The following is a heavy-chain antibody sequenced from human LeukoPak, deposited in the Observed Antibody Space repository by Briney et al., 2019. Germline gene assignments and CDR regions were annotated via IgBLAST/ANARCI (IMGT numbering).Heavy chain of an antibody. V-gene: IGHV3-30-3*01. CDR3: ARDQVRFQRDGMDV. CDR2: ISYDGSNK. CDR1: GFTFSSYA. D-gene: IGHD3-3*01. Sequence: PGGSLRLSCAASGFTFSSYAMHWVRQAPGKGLEWVAVISYDGSNKYYADSVKGRFTISRDNAKNSLYLQMNSLRDEDTAVYYCARDQVRFQRDGMDVWGQGTTVTVSS. J-gene: IGHJ6*02.